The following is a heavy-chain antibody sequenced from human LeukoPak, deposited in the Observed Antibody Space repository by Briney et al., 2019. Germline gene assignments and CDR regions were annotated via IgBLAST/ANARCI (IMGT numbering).Heavy chain of an antibody. V-gene: IGHV3-48*02. CDR2: ISRSSSTI. Sequence: PGGSLRPSCAASGFTFSNYRMNWVRQAPGKGLEWVSFISRSSSTIYYADSVKGRFTISRDNAKNSLYLQMNSLRDEDTAVYYCGRDEDDFGYYYMDVWGKGTTVTVSS. J-gene: IGHJ6*03. CDR3: GRDEDDFGYYYMDV. CDR1: GFTFSNYR. D-gene: IGHD3-3*01.